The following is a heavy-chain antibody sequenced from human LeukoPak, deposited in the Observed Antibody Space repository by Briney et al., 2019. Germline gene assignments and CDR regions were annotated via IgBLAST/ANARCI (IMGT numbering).Heavy chain of an antibody. CDR1: GGSISSSSYY. D-gene: IGHD1-26*01. CDR2: IYYSGSI. J-gene: IGHJ4*02. CDR3: TRERREQLLPPYTRLVTYFDY. V-gene: IGHV4-39*07. Sequence: SETLSLTCTVSGGSISSSSYYWGWIRQPPGKGLEWIGSIYYSGSIYYNPSLKSRVTISVDTSKNQLSLKLRSVTAADTAVYYCTRERREQLLPPYTRLVTYFDYWGQGTLVTVSS.